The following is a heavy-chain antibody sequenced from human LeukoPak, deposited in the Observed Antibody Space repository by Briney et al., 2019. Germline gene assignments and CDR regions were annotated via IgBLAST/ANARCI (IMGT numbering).Heavy chain of an antibody. CDR3: ARGSTYYDSSGQVPFDY. V-gene: IGHV3-48*01. Sequence: GGSLRLSCAASGFTFSSYSMNWVRQAPGKGLEWGSYISGSSSTIYYADSVKGRFTISRDNGKNTLYLQMNNLRAEGTAVYYCARGSTYYDSSGQVPFDYWGQGTLVTVSS. CDR1: GFTFSSYS. CDR2: ISGSSSTI. D-gene: IGHD3-22*01. J-gene: IGHJ4*02.